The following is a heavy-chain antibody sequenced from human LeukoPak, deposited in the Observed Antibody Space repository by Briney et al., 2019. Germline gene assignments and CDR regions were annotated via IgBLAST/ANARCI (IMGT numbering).Heavy chain of an antibody. V-gene: IGHV3-30-3*01. CDR3: AKGESKDYLNYFDYLNYFDH. Sequence: PGRSLRLSCAASVFTFSSYAMHWVRQAPGKGLEWVAVISYDGSNKYYADSGKGRFTISRDNSKNTLYLQMNSLRAEDTAAYYCAKGESKDYLNYFDYLNYFDHWGQGTLVTVSS. J-gene: IGHJ4*02. CDR1: VFTFSSYA. CDR2: ISYDGSNK. D-gene: IGHD2/OR15-2a*01.